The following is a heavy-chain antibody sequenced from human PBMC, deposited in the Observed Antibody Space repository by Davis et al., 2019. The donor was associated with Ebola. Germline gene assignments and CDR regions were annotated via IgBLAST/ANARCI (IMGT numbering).Heavy chain of an antibody. V-gene: IGHV4-34*01. D-gene: IGHD1-1*01. CDR3: ANDIYN. J-gene: IGHJ4*02. CDR1: GGSFRGYY. CDR2: INHSGVT. Sequence: PSETLSLTCAVYGGSFRGYYWSWIRQPPGKGLEWIGEINHSGVTTYNPSLKTRVTISVDTSKNQFSLKLSSVTAADTAVYYCANDIYNWGQGTRVTVSS.